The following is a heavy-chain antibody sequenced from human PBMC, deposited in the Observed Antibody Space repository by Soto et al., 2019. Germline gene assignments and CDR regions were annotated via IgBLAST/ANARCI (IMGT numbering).Heavy chain of an antibody. CDR2: INPNSGST. J-gene: IGHJ5*02. D-gene: IGHD6-13*01. V-gene: IGHV1-2*02. CDR1: GYTFTGYY. Sequence: GASVKVSCKASGYTFTGYYMHWVRQAPGQGLEWMGWINPNSGSTNYAQKFQGRVTMTRDTSISTAYMELSRLRSDDTAVYYCARGRGKQQLVWDNRFDPWGQGTLVTVSS. CDR3: ARGRGKQQLVWDNRFDP.